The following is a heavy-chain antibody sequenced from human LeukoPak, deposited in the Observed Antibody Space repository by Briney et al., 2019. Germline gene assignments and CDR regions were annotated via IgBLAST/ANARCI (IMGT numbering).Heavy chain of an antibody. CDR2: ISSSGSTI. CDR3: ARSSYSSGWYDS. Sequence: PGGSLRLSCAASGFTFSSYAMSWVRQAPGKGLEWVSYISSSGSTIYYADSVKGRFTISRDNAKNSLYLQMNSLRAEDTAVYYCARSSYSSGWYDSWGQGTLVTVSS. CDR1: GFTFSSYA. D-gene: IGHD6-19*01. J-gene: IGHJ5*01. V-gene: IGHV3-48*04.